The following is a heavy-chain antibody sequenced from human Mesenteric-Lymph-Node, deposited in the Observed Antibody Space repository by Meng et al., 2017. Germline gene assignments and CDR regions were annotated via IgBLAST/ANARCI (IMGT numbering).Heavy chain of an antibody. CDR1: GYSISSGYY. D-gene: IGHD3-22*01. CDR3: ARGIYYYDSSGPPLYYFNY. V-gene: IGHV4-38-2*02. CDR2: IYHSGST. J-gene: IGHJ4*02. Sequence: SETLSLTCTVSGYSISSGYYWGWIRQPPGKGLEWIGSIYHSGSTYYNPSLKSRVTISVDTSKNQFSLKLSSVTAADPAVYYCARGIYYYDSSGPPLYYFNYWGQGTLVTVSS.